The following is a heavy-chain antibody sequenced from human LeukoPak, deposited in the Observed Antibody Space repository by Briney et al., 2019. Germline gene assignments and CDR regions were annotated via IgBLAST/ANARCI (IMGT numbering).Heavy chain of an antibody. D-gene: IGHD2/OR15-2a*01. CDR1: GGSISSSSYY. V-gene: IGHV4-39*07. Sequence: SETLSLTCTASGGSISSSSYYWGWIRQPPGKGREWIGSIYYSGSTYYNPSLKSRVTISVDTSKNQFSLKLSSVTAADTAVYYCARANIADAFDIWGQGTMVTVSS. CDR3: ARANIADAFDI. J-gene: IGHJ3*02. CDR2: IYYSGST.